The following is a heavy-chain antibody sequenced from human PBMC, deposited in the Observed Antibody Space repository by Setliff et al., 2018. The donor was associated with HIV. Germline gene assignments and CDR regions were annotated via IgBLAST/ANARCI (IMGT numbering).Heavy chain of an antibody. D-gene: IGHD1-26*01. CDR3: ANLWEMGA. CDR1: GFSFSNYW. CDR2: IKKDGSEM. V-gene: IGHV3-7*01. Sequence: SLRLSCAASGFSFSNYWMDWVRQVPGKGLEWVATIKKDGSEMYYVESVKGRFTISRDNARTSVYLEMRSLRVEDTAVYLCANLWEMGAWGQGTLVTVSS. J-gene: IGHJ5*02.